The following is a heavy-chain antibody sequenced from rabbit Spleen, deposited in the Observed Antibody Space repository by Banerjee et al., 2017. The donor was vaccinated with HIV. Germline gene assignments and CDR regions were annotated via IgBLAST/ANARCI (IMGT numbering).Heavy chain of an antibody. CDR3: ARDTGSSFSSYGMDL. J-gene: IGHJ6*01. CDR2: ILGGSSGAT. D-gene: IGHD8-1*01. Sequence: QSLEESGGDLVKPGASLTLTCTASGFSFSSGYWVCWVRQAPGKGLELIACILGGSSGATYYANWANGRFTISSHNAQNTLYLQLSSLTAADTATYFCARDTGSSFSSYGMDLWGPGTLVTVS. V-gene: IGHV1S40*01. CDR1: GFSFSSGYW.